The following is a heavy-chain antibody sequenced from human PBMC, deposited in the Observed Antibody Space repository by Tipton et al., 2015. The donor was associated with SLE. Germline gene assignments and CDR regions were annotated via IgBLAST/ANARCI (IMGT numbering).Heavy chain of an antibody. Sequence: SLRLSCEGSGFTFGDYALSWVRQAPGKGLQWVGFIRRNAYGATTDYDASVKGRFFISRDDSKNIAYLQKNSLKIEDTAVYYCSRSGSLDFDYWGQGTLVTVSS. J-gene: IGHJ4*02. CDR3: SRSGSLDFDY. CDR2: IRRNAYGATT. CDR1: GFTFGDYA. D-gene: IGHD1-14*01. V-gene: IGHV3-49*04.